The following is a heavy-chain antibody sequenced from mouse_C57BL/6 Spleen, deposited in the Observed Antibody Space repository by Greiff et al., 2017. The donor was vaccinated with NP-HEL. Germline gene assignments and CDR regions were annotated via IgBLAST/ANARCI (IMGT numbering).Heavy chain of an antibody. CDR3: AKPPLGHYYFDY. CDR2: IYPGSGNT. V-gene: IGHV1-66*01. CDR1: GYSFTSYY. Sequence: VQLQQSGPELVKPGASVKISCKASGYSFTSYYIHWVKQRPGQGLEWIGWIYPGSGNTKYNEKFKGKATLTADTSSSTAYMQLSSLTSEDSAVYYCAKPPLGHYYFDYWGQGTTLTVSS. J-gene: IGHJ2*01. D-gene: IGHD4-1*01.